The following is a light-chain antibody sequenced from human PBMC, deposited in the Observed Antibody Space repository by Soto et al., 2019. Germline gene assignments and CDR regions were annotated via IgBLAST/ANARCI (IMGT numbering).Light chain of an antibody. Sequence: DIVMTQTPLSLSVTPGQPASISCKSSLSLLLSNGRTYLYWYLQKPGQPPQLLIYEVSNRFSGVXDXXSGSGSGTDFTLKISRVEAEDVGVYYCLQSIHLPITFGQGTRLEIK. CDR1: LSLLLSNGRTY. CDR2: EVS. J-gene: IGKJ5*01. V-gene: IGKV2D-29*01. CDR3: LQSIHLPIT.